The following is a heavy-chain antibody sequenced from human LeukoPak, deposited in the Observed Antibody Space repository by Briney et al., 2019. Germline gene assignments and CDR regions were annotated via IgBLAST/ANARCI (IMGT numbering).Heavy chain of an antibody. V-gene: IGHV1-69*13. CDR1: GGTFSSYA. D-gene: IGHD1-14*01. CDR3: ARGANYNPDRFDY. CDR2: IIPIFGTA. Sequence: SVKVSCKASGGTFSSYAISWVRQAPGQGLEWMGGIIPIFGTANYAQKFQGRVTITADESTSTAYMELSSLRSEDTAVYYCARGANYNPDRFDYWGQGTLVTVSS. J-gene: IGHJ4*02.